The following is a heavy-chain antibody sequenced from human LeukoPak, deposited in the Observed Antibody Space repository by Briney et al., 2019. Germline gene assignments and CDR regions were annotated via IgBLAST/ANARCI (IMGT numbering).Heavy chain of an antibody. CDR3: ARGGGGWPEDN. Sequence: ASVKVSCKASGYTFTTYAMHWVRQAPGQRLEWVGWINAGNANTRYSEKFQGRVTITRDTSASTAYMELSSLRSEDTAVYYCARGGGGWPEDNWGQGTLVTVSS. CDR2: INAGNANT. D-gene: IGHD6-19*01. CDR1: GYTFTTYA. J-gene: IGHJ4*02. V-gene: IGHV1-3*01.